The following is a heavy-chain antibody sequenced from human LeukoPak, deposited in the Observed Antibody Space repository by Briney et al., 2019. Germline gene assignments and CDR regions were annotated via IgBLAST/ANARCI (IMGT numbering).Heavy chain of an antibody. CDR2: IKQDGSEK. J-gene: IGHJ4*02. Sequence: GGSLRLSCAASGFTFSSYSMSWVRQAPGKGLEWVANIKQDGSEKYYVDSVRGRFTISRDNAKNSLYLQMNSLRAEDTAVYYCARGLGFLEWLLLDYWGQGTLVTVSS. CDR1: GFTFSSYS. CDR3: ARGLGFLEWLLLDY. V-gene: IGHV3-7*01. D-gene: IGHD3-3*01.